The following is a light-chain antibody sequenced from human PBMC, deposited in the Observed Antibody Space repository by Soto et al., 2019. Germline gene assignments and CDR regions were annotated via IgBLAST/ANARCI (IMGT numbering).Light chain of an antibody. Sequence: EIVMTQSPATLSVSPGERATLSCRASQSVSSNLAWYQQKPGQAPRLLICAASTRATGIPARFSGSGSGTEFTLTISSLQSEDFAVYYCQQYNNWPSLTFGGGTKVEIK. CDR2: AAS. V-gene: IGKV3-15*01. CDR3: QQYNNWPSLT. CDR1: QSVSSN. J-gene: IGKJ4*01.